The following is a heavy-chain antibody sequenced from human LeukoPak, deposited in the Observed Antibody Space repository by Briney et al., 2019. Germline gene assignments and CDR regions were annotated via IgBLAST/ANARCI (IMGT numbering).Heavy chain of an antibody. CDR2: ISGSGGST. J-gene: IGHJ2*01. V-gene: IGHV3-23*01. CDR1: GFSFPYG. D-gene: IGHD6-19*01. CDR3: AKEISVAGAFWYFDL. Sequence: GGSLRLSCEASGFSFPYGMSWVRQAPGKGLEWVSAISGSGGSTYYADSVKGRFTISRDNSKNTLYLQMNSLRAEDTAVYYCAKEISVAGAFWYFDLWGRGTLVTVSS.